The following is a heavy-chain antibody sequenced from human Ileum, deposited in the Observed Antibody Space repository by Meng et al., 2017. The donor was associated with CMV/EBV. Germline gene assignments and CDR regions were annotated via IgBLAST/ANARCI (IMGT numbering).Heavy chain of an antibody. CDR1: GYSWTSYW. D-gene: IGHD6-19*01. V-gene: IGHV5-51*01. J-gene: IGHJ5*02. Sequence: MISCKDAGYSWTSYWSGWVLQMLGKGLEWVGIINPGDSETRNSPSFYGQVTISADKSISTAYLQWNGLKASDTAMYYCARKRPSGCYAGGFDPWGQGTLVTVSS. CDR3: ARKRPSGCYAGGFDP. CDR2: INPGDSET.